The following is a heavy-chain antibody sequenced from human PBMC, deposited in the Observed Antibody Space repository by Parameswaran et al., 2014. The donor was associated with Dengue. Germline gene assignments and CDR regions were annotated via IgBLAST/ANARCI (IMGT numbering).Heavy chain of an antibody. V-gene: IGHV3-74*01. CDR3: VRSQIFYYYMDV. D-gene: IGHD3-3*01. CDR2: INNDGSYT. J-gene: IGHJ6*03. Sequence: WIRQPPGKGLVGVSRINNDGSYTTYADSVKGRFTISRDNSKNTLYLQMNSLRAEDTAVYYCVRSQIFYYYMDVWGKGTTVTVSS.